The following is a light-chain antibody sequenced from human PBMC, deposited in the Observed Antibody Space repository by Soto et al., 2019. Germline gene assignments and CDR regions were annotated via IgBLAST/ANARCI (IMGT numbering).Light chain of an antibody. CDR3: QQRSNWLST. Sequence: EIVLTQSPATLSMSPGERATLSCRASQSVSTFLAWYQQTPGQPPRILIYDASNRTTGIPARFSGSGSGTDFTLTISSLEPEDVAVYYCQQRSNWLSTFGQGTRLEIK. V-gene: IGKV3-11*01. J-gene: IGKJ5*01. CDR1: QSVSTF. CDR2: DAS.